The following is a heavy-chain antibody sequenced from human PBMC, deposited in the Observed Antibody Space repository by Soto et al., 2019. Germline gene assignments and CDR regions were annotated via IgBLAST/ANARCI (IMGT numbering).Heavy chain of an antibody. Sequence: VCWAASGFTCGGHIVHRISKTKGKGLEWVSYISSSSSTIYYADSVKGRFTISRDNAKNSLYLQMNSLRDEDTAVYYCARELDDRYYYYGMDVWGQGTTVTVSS. CDR2: ISSSSSTI. CDR3: ARELDDRYYYYGMDV. V-gene: IGHV3-48*02. CDR1: GFTCGGHI. D-gene: IGHD1-1*01. J-gene: IGHJ6*02.